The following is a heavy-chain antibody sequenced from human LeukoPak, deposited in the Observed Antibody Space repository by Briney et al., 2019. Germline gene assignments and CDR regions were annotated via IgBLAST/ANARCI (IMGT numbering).Heavy chain of an antibody. V-gene: IGHV3-30-3*01. J-gene: IGHJ2*01. D-gene: IGHD3-10*01. CDR3: AKDPYNYGSGNYYSSDWYFDL. CDR1: GFTFSSYA. CDR2: ISYDGSNK. Sequence: GGSLRLSCAASGFTFSSYAMHWVRQAPGKGLEWVAVISYDGSNKYYADSVKGRFTISRDNSKNMLYLQMNSLRAEDTAVYYCAKDPYNYGSGNYYSSDWYFDLWGRGTLVTVPS.